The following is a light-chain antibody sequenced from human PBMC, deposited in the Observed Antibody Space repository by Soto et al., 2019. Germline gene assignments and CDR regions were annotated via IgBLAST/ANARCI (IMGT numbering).Light chain of an antibody. CDR3: QQYNKWRT. Sequence: EIVMTQSPATLSVSPGERATLSCRASQSVDSNLAWYQQKPGQAPRLLIYDASTRATGIPARISGSGSGTEFTLTISSLQSEDFAVYYCQQYNKWRTFGQGTKVEIK. CDR2: DAS. V-gene: IGKV3-15*01. CDR1: QSVDSN. J-gene: IGKJ1*01.